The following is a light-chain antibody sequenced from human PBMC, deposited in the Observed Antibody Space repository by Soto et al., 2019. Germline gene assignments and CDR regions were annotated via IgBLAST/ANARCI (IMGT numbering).Light chain of an antibody. CDR3: FSYRGSSTNLYV. Sequence: QSVLAQPASVSGSPGQPITISCTGTSSDVGGYKYVSWYQQHPGKAPKLIIYEVSNRPSGVSNRFSGSKSGNTASLTISGLQDQDEADYSCFSYRGSSTNLYVFGKGTKVTV. CDR1: SSDVGGYKY. V-gene: IGLV2-14*01. J-gene: IGLJ1*01. CDR2: EVS.